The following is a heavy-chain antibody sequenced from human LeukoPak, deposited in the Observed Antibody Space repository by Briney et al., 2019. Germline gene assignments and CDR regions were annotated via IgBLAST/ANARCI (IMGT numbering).Heavy chain of an antibody. V-gene: IGHV7-4-1*02. Sequence: ASVKVSCKASGYTFTNYPMNWVRQAPGQGLEWMGWINTNTGNPTYAQGFTERFVFSWDTSVNTAYLQINSLKPEDTAGYFCARDTYCSGGRCYSRVGYWGQGTVVTVSS. CDR2: INTNTGNP. CDR3: ARDTYCSGGRCYSRVGY. D-gene: IGHD2-15*01. CDR1: GYTFTNYP. J-gene: IGHJ4*02.